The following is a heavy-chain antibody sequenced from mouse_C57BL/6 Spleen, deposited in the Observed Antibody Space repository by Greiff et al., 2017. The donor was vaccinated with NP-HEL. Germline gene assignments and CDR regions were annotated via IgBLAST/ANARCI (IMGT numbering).Heavy chain of an antibody. CDR1: GFNIKDDY. CDR3: TYYYGSSFWFAY. D-gene: IGHD1-1*01. J-gene: IGHJ3*01. CDR2: IDPENGDT. Sequence: EVQLQQSGAELVRPGASVKLSCTASGFNIKDDYMHWVKQRPEQGLEWIGWIDPENGDTEYASKFQGKATITADTSSNTAYLQLSSLTSEDTAVYYFTYYYGSSFWFAYWGQGTLVTVSA. V-gene: IGHV14-4*01.